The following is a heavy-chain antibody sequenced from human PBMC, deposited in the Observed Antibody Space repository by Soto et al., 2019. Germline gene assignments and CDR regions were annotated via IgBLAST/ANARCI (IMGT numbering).Heavy chain of an antibody. D-gene: IGHD2-21*01. CDR1: GFTVVNFA. CDR2: IGGYGTSI. J-gene: IGHJ6*02. Sequence: PGGSLRLSCAASGFTVVNFAMIWVRQAPGKGLGWVSSIGGYGTSIYYADSVKGRFTISRDNSKNTLYLQMDSLTVEDTAVYYCVRAPIASSRYCCDFDVWGQGTTVTVSS. V-gene: IGHV3-23*01. CDR3: VRAPIASSRYCCDFDV.